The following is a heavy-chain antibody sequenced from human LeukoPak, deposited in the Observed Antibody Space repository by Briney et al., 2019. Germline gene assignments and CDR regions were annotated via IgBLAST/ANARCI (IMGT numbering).Heavy chain of an antibody. D-gene: IGHD3-22*01. J-gene: IGHJ4*02. CDR2: LSDDASTK. Sequence: GRCLRLSCAASGFIFSYYAIPWVRQAPGKGLGWVPVLSDDASTKYYADSVKGRFTISRDTSKNTLFLQMNSMRPDDTALYYCAKDSDYSDSSGSSFDYWGQGTLVTVSS. CDR3: AKDSDYSDSSGSSFDY. V-gene: IGHV3-30*04. CDR1: GFIFSYYA.